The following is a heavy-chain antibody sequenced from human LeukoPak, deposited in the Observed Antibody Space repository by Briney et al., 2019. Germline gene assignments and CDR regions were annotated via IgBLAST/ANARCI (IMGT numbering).Heavy chain of an antibody. CDR3: ARGSVSMMSYFDY. D-gene: IGHD2-21*01. Sequence: PSETLSLTCTVSGGSISDGSYYWSWIRQPAGKGLEWIGRIYTSGSTNYNPSLKSRVTISVDTSKNQFSLKLSSVTAADTAVYYCARGSVSMMSYFDYWGQGTLVTVSS. V-gene: IGHV4-61*02. CDR2: IYTSGST. CDR1: GGSISDGSYY. J-gene: IGHJ4*02.